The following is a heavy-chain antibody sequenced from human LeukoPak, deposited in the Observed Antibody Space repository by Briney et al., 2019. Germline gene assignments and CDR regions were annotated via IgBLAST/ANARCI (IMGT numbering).Heavy chain of an antibody. CDR1: GLSFSSYG. Sequence: GGSLRLSCAASGLSFSSYGMHWVRQAPGKGLEWVAVILSDGSNKYYADSVKGRFTISRDNSKNTLYPQMNSLRAEDTAVYYCAKDRRDGYNYLFDYWGQGTLVTVSS. CDR3: AKDRRDGYNYLFDY. J-gene: IGHJ4*02. D-gene: IGHD5-24*01. V-gene: IGHV3-30*18. CDR2: ILSDGSNK.